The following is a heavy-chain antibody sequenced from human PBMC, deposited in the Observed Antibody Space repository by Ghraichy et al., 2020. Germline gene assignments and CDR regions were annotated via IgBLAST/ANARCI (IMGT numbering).Heavy chain of an antibody. CDR3: ARPPIGGSRSYYYYGMDV. V-gene: IGHV4-34*01. D-gene: IGHD6-13*01. CDR1: GGSFSGYY. J-gene: IGHJ6*02. CDR2: INHSGST. Sequence: SETLSLTCAVYGGSFSGYYWSWIRQPPGKGLEWIGEINHSGSTNYNPSLKSRVTISVDTSKNQFSLKLSSVTAADTAVYYCARPPIGGSRSYYYYGMDVWGQGATVTVSS.